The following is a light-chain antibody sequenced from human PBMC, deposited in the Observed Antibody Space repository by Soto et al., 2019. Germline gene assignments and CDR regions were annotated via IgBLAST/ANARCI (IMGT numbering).Light chain of an antibody. CDR3: QQYGTLPPRYT. V-gene: IGKV3-20*01. Sequence: LVLTQSPGTLSLSPGEGATLSCRASQRMSSNYLAWYQQKPGQAPRLLIYATSNRATGIPDRFSGSGSGTDFTLTSSRLEPEDCAVYYCQQYGTLPPRYTFGQGTKLEIK. CDR1: QRMSSNY. J-gene: IGKJ2*01. CDR2: ATS.